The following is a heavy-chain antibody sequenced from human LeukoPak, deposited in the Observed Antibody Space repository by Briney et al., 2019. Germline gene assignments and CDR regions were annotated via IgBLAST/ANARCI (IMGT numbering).Heavy chain of an antibody. Sequence: PSETLSLTSDVYSGSTNNYYWSWIRQPQGKVREWIGYIYYSGSTDYNPSLKSRVTLVLDTSKNQFSLRLSSVTAADTAVYYCARELKVGNTGYYFDSWGQGILVTVCS. CDR1: SGSTNNYY. CDR2: IYYSGST. D-gene: IGHD2/OR15-2a*01. J-gene: IGHJ4*02. V-gene: IGHV4-59*01. CDR3: ARELKVGNTGYYFDS.